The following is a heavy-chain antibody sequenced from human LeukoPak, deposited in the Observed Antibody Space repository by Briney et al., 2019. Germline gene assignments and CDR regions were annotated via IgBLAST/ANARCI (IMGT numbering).Heavy chain of an antibody. CDR2: ISPYNGNA. J-gene: IGHJ4*02. Sequence: ASVKVSCKASGYKFTNYGISWVRQAPGQGLEWMGWISPYNGNAIYAQKLQGRVTMTTDTSTSTAYMELRSLRSDDTAVYYCARGSPPRVYYDRSGYYSYYFDYWGQGTLVTVSS. D-gene: IGHD3-22*01. CDR1: GYKFTNYG. CDR3: ARGSPPRVYYDRSGYYSYYFDY. V-gene: IGHV1-18*01.